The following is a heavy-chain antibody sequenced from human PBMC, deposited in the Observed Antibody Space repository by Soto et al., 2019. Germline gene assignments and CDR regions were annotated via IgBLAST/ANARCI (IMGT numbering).Heavy chain of an antibody. CDR1: GGIFSTYA. Sequence: QVQLVQSGAEVKKPGSSVKVSCKASGGIFSTYAISWLRQAPGQGLEWMGGIIPIFGTPNYAQQFQGRVTITADESTTTAYLEVTRLRADDTAVYYCARDRDDYGSGNYYNRIDFWGQGTLVTVSS. CDR3: ARDRDDYGSGNYYNRIDF. J-gene: IGHJ4*02. CDR2: IIPIFGTP. V-gene: IGHV1-69*01. D-gene: IGHD3-10*01.